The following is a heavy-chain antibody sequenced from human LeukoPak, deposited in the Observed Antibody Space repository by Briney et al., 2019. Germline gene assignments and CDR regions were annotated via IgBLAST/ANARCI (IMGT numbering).Heavy chain of an antibody. CDR1: GFTFSSYE. CDR2: ISSSGSTI. Sequence: PGGSLRLSCAASGFTFSSYEMNWVRQAPGKGLEWVSYISSSGSTIYYADSVKGRFTISRDNAKNSLYLQMISLRAEDTAVYYCARSNIVATSLYYHYYGMDVWGQGTTVTVSS. V-gene: IGHV3-48*03. J-gene: IGHJ6*02. D-gene: IGHD5-12*01. CDR3: ARSNIVATSLYYHYYGMDV.